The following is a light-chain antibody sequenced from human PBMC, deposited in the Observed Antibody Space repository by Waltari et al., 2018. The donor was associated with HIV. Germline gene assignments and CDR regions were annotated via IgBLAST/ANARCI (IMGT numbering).Light chain of an antibody. J-gene: IGLJ3*02. Sequence: QSVLTQPPSVSGAPGQTVTISCTGSSSNIGAAYDVHWYQQVPGTAPNLLIYASTNRPSGVPDRFSGSKSGTSASLAISGLQTEDEADYYCQSYVSSVNVVFGGGTRVTVL. CDR3: QSYVSSVNVV. V-gene: IGLV1-40*01. CDR1: SSNIGAAYD. CDR2: AST.